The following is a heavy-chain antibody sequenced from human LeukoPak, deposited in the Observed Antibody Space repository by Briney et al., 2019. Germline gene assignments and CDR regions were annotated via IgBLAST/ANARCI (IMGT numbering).Heavy chain of an antibody. CDR1: GVTFSNHA. V-gene: IGHV3-23*01. J-gene: IGHJ4*02. Sequence: PGRSLRLSCAASGVTFSNHAMSWVRQAPGKGLEWVSGITGSGGSTYHAESVKGRFTISRDNSKNTLYLQMNSLRAEDTAVYYCAKDRGAVYCSSTSCYTPYFDYWGQGTLVTVSS. D-gene: IGHD2-2*02. CDR2: ITGSGGST. CDR3: AKDRGAVYCSSTSCYTPYFDY.